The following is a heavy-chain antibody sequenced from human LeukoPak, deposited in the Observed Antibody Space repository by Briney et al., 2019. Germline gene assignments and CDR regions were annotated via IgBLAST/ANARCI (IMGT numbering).Heavy chain of an antibody. D-gene: IGHD2-21*02. Sequence: SETLSLTCTVSGGSISSGGYYWSWIRQHPGKGLEWIGYIYYSGSTYYNPSLKSRVTISVDTSKNQFPLKLSSVTAADTAVYYCARVEAQYGDAEYWYFDLWGRGTLVTVSS. CDR1: GGSISSGGYY. CDR2: IYYSGST. CDR3: ARVEAQYGDAEYWYFDL. V-gene: IGHV4-31*03. J-gene: IGHJ2*01.